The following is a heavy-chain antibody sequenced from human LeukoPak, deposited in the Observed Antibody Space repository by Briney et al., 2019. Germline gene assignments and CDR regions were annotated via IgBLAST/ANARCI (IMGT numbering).Heavy chain of an antibody. CDR1: GGSISSYY. CDR3: ARQSNLNWFDP. V-gene: IGHV4-59*01. CDR2: IYYSGST. J-gene: IGHJ5*02. Sequence: SETLSLTCTVSGGSISSYYWSWIRQPPGKGLEWIGYIYYSGSTNYNPSLKSRVTISVDTSKNQFSLKLSSVTAADTAVYYCARQSNLNWFDPWGQGTLVTVSS.